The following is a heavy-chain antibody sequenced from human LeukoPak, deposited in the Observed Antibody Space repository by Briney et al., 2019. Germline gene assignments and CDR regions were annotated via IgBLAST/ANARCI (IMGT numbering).Heavy chain of an antibody. Sequence: GASVTVSCKASGYTFTSYAMHWVRQAPGQTLEWIGLINACNGNTKYSQKFQGRVTITRDTAAGTAYMELSSLRSEDTAVYYCALIGIAVERCLDYWGQGTLVSVSS. CDR3: ALIGIAVERCLDY. V-gene: IGHV1-3*01. J-gene: IGHJ4*02. D-gene: IGHD6-19*01. CDR1: GYTFTSYA. CDR2: INACNGNT.